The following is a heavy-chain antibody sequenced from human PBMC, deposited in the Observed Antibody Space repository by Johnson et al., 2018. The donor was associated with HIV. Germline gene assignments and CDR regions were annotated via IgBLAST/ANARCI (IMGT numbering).Heavy chain of an antibody. D-gene: IGHD6-13*01. CDR1: GFSFSTYG. V-gene: IGHV3-33*05. Sequence: VQLVESGGGVVQPGGSLRLSCVASGFSFSTYGMHWVRQAPGKGLDWVAVISYDGRNKWYADSVKGRCTISRDNSKNTLYLQMNSLRAEDTAVYYCAKGIAAAASGAFDIWGQGTMVTVSS. J-gene: IGHJ3*02. CDR2: ISYDGRNK. CDR3: AKGIAAAASGAFDI.